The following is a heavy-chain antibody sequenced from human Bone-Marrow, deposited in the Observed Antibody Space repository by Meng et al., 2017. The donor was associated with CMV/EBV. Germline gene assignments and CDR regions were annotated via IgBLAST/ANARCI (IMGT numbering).Heavy chain of an antibody. D-gene: IGHD3-22*01. CDR3: ARDRYYYDSSGYYSY. V-gene: IGHV3-7*01. J-gene: IGHJ4*02. Sequence: GGSLRLSCAASGFTFSSYWMSWVRQAPGKGLEWVANIKQDGSEKYYVDSVKGRFTISRDNAKNSLYLQMNSLRAEDTAVYYCARDRYYYDSSGYYSYWGQGTLVPSPQ. CDR1: GFTFSSYW. CDR2: IKQDGSEK.